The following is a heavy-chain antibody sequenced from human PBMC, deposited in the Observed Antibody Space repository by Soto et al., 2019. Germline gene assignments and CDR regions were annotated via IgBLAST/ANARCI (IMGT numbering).Heavy chain of an antibody. J-gene: IGHJ4*02. CDR3: TRHLVDY. CDR2: IYSGGST. CDR1: GFTVISNY. V-gene: IGHV3-66*04. Sequence: GSLRLSCAASGFTVISNYMSWVRQAPGKGLEWVSVIYSGGSTYYATEYAASVKGRFTISRDDSKNTAYLQMNSLKTEDTAVYYCTRHLVDYWGQGTLVTVSS.